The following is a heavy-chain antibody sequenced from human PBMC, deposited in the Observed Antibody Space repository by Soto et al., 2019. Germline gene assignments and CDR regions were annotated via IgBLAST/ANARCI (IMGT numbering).Heavy chain of an antibody. V-gene: IGHV4-59*08. Sequence: SETLSLTCTVSGGSISSYYWSWNRQPPGKGLEWIGYIYYSGSTNYNPSLKSRVTISVDTSKNQFSLKLSSVTAADTAVYYCARLGDILTVRWGQGTLVTVSS. D-gene: IGHD3-9*01. CDR3: ARLGDILTVR. CDR2: IYYSGST. J-gene: IGHJ4*02. CDR1: GGSISSYY.